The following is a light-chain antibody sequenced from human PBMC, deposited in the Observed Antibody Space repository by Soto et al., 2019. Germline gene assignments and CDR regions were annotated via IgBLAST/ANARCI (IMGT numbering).Light chain of an antibody. CDR2: AAS. V-gene: IGKV1-39*01. CDR1: QSLSSS. Sequence: EIQMTQSPSSLSASVGDRVTITCRASQSLSSSLNWYQQKPGKAPKLLIYAASSLQSGAPSRFSGSGSGTDFTLTISSLQPEDCATYYCQQSYSTPFTFGPGTKVDIK. J-gene: IGKJ3*01. CDR3: QQSYSTPFT.